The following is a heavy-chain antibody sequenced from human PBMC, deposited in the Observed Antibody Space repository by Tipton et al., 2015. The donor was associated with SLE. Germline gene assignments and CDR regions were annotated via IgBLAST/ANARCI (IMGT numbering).Heavy chain of an antibody. J-gene: IGHJ3*02. CDR1: GGSISSYY. CDR2: IYYTGST. V-gene: IGHV4-59*08. D-gene: IGHD3-10*01. CDR3: ARRDPYNGPSAFDI. Sequence: LRLSCTVSGGSISSYYWSWVRQPPGKGLEWVGFIYYTGSTDYNPALKSRVTISVDTSKNQFSLKVWYVTAADTAVYYCARRDPYNGPSAFDIWGQGRMVIVSS.